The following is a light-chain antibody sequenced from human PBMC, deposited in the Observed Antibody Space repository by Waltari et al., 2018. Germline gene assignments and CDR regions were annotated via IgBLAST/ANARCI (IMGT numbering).Light chain of an antibody. CDR1: SLRSSY. CDR3: SSRNGRANQVV. CDR2: GKD. J-gene: IGLJ3*02. Sequence: SSELTQDPAVSVALGQTVRFTCQGDSLRSSYASWYQLKPGQAPVLVIYGKDKRPSGIPDRISGYSSGTTSSLTITGALAEDEADYYCSSRNGRANQVVFAGGTKVTVL. V-gene: IGLV3-19*01.